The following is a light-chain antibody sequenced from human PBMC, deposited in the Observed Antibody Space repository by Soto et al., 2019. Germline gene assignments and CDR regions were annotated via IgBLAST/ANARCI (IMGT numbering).Light chain of an antibody. Sequence: DIQMLHCPSTLSASVRARVTITCRASPSISSWLAWYQQKPGKAPKLLIYDASSLESGAPSRFSGSGSGTEFTLTISSLQPDDFATYYCQQYNSYSTFGQGTKVDIK. CDR2: DAS. V-gene: IGKV1-5*01. CDR1: PSISSW. CDR3: QQYNSYST. J-gene: IGKJ1*01.